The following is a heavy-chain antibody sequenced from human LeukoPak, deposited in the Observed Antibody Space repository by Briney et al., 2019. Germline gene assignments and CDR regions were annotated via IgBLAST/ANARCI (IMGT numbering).Heavy chain of an antibody. J-gene: IGHJ4*02. V-gene: IGHV4-34*01. CDR1: GGSFSGYC. D-gene: IGHD1-14*01. CDR3: ARSVYNTLDY. CDR2: INHSGST. Sequence: SETLSLTCAVYGGSFSGYCWSWIRQPPGKGLEWIGEINHSGSTNYNPSLKSRVTISVDTSKNQFSLKLSSVTAADTAVYYCARSVYNTLDYWGQGTLVTVSS.